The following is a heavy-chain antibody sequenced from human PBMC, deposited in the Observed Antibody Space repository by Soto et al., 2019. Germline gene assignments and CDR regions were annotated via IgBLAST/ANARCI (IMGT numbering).Heavy chain of an antibody. V-gene: IGHV3-23*01. Sequence: AVSLTLSCTVSGFTTTTTPLSWVRQPPGKGLEWVTTISGTASRTYYVDSVKGRFFISRDKAKNTVTLQMNNLTLDDTAVYYCAASFRYFDNWGHGTRVTVSS. CDR2: ISGTASRT. D-gene: IGHD3-9*01. J-gene: IGHJ4*01. CDR3: AASFRYFDN. CDR1: GFTTTTTP.